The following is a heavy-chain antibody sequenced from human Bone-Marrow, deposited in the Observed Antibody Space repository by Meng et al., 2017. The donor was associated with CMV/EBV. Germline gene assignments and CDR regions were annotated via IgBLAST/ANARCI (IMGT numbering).Heavy chain of an antibody. Sequence: GESLKISCAASGFTFSSYSMNWVRQAPGKGLEWVSSISSSSSYIYYADSVKGRFTISRDNAKNSLYLQMNSLRAEDTAVYYCAREVWSGYYHQPQGFDYWGQGTLVTVSS. V-gene: IGHV3-21*01. J-gene: IGHJ4*02. D-gene: IGHD3-3*01. CDR2: ISSSSSYI. CDR3: AREVWSGYYHQPQGFDY. CDR1: GFTFSSYS.